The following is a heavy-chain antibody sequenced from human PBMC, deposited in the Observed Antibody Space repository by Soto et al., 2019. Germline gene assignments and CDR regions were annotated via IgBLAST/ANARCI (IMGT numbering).Heavy chain of an antibody. CDR3: ARRAGAVPGRIDF. D-gene: IGHD6-19*01. Sequence: HVQLQESSPGLVKPSETLSLICTVSGDSISSYYWSWIRQPPGKGLEWIGFIYYTGSTNYNPSLKSRVTISVDTSKNQLSLKLSSETAADTAVYYCARRAGAVPGRIDFWGQGTLVTVSS. CDR1: GDSISSYY. V-gene: IGHV4-59*08. CDR2: IYYTGST. J-gene: IGHJ4*02.